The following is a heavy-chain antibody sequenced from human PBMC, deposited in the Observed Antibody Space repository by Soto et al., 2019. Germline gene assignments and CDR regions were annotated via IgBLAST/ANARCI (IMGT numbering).Heavy chain of an antibody. J-gene: IGHJ4*02. D-gene: IGHD3-22*01. V-gene: IGHV4-31*03. Sequence: QVQLQESGPGLVKPSQTLSLTCTVSGGSISSGGYYWSWIRQHPGKGLEWIGYIYYSGSTYYNPSLKSRVTISVDTSKTQFPLKLSSWPAADTAVYYCARVEDRVSGYPYIGDYWGQGTLVTVSS. CDR2: IYYSGST. CDR1: GGSISSGGYY. CDR3: ARVEDRVSGYPYIGDY.